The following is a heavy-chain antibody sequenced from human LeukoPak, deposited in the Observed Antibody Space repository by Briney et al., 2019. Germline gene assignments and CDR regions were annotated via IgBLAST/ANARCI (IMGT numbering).Heavy chain of an antibody. CDR1: GFTVSSNY. Sequence: GGSLRLSCAASGFTVSSNYINWVRQAPGKGLEWVSVLYSGGDTYYADSVKGRFTVSRDNSKNTLYLQMNSLGAEDTAVYYCARDTSGYCSTSRCYGSWYFDLWGRGTLVTVSS. V-gene: IGHV3-53*01. D-gene: IGHD2-2*01. CDR3: ARDTSGYCSTSRCYGSWYFDL. J-gene: IGHJ2*01. CDR2: LYSGGDT.